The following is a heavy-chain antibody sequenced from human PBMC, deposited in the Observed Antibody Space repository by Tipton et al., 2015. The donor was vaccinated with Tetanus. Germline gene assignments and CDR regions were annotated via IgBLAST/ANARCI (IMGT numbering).Heavy chain of an antibody. CDR3: ARWTHLGGMDV. D-gene: IGHD3/OR15-3a*01. Sequence: QLVQSGAEVKKPGASVKVSCETFGYTFTSYDIHWVRQAPGQGLEWMGWMNANSGNTAYAQKFQGRVTMTRTTSITTAYMEVSGLRSEDTAVYYCARWTHLGGMDVWGQGTTVTVAS. CDR1: GYTFTSYD. V-gene: IGHV1-8*01. J-gene: IGHJ6*02. CDR2: MNANSGNT.